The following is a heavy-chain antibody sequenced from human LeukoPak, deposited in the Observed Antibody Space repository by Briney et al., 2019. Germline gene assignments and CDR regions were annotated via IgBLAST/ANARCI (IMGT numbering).Heavy chain of an antibody. CDR1: GGSISSYY. D-gene: IGHD6-13*01. V-gene: IGHV4-59*01. CDR2: IYYSGST. CDR3: ALGSSTWVNFDY. Sequence: PSETLSLTCIVSGGSISSYYRSWIRQPPGKGLEWIGYIYYSGSTSYNPSLKSRVTISVDTSKNQFSLKLSSVTAADTAVYYCALGSSTWVNFDYWGQGTLVTVSS. J-gene: IGHJ4*02.